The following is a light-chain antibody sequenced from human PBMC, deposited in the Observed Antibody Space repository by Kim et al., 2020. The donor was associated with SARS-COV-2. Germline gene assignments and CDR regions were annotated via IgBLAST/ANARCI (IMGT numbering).Light chain of an antibody. CDR2: GAS. CDR3: QQYGSSSIT. J-gene: IGKJ5*01. Sequence: SPGERATLSGRASQSVSSSYLAWYQQNPGQAPRLLIYGASSRATGIPDRFSGSGSGTDFTLTISRLEPEDFAVYYCQQYGSSSITFGQGTRLEIK. V-gene: IGKV3-20*01. CDR1: QSVSSSY.